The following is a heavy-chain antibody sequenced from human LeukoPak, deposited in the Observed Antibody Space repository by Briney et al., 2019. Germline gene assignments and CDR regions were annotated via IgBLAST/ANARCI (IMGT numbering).Heavy chain of an antibody. V-gene: IGHV4-39*01. CDR3: ARGRPYSGGYHLDY. J-gene: IGHJ4*02. CDR1: GGSVSSGSYY. D-gene: IGHD1-26*01. Sequence: SETLSLTCTVSGGSVSSGSYYWSWIRQPPGKGLEWIGNIYYSGSTYYNPSLKSRVTMSVDTSKNQFFLKLNSVTAADTAVYYCARGRPYSGGYHLDYWGQGTLVTVSA. CDR2: IYYSGST.